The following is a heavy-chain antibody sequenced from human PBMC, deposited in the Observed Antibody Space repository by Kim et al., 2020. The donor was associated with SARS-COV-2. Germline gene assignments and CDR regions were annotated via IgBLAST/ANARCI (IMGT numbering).Heavy chain of an antibody. CDR1: GFTFSSYS. D-gene: IGHD5-18*01. CDR2: ISSSSSTI. CDR3: ARISRARDTAMADDY. J-gene: IGHJ4*02. Sequence: GGSLRLSCAASGFTFSSYSMNWVRQAPGKGLEWVSYISSSSSTIYYADSVKGRFTISRDNAKNSLYLQMNSLRAEDTAVYYCARISRARDTAMADDYWGQGTLVTVSS. V-gene: IGHV3-48*04.